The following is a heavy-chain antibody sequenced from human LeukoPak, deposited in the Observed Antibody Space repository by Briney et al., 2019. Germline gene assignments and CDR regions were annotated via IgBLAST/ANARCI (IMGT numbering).Heavy chain of an antibody. V-gene: IGHV3-53*01. CDR1: GLTVGINY. J-gene: IGHJ6*02. CDR2: MYADGST. D-gene: IGHD6-19*01. CDR3: ARDRYRGGCMDV. Sequence: GGSLRLSCAASGLTVGINYMSWVRQAPGKGLEWVSFMYADGSTDYADSVKGRFTISRDNSKNTLYLQMNTLRAEDTAIYYCARDRYRGGCMDVWGQGTTVTVS.